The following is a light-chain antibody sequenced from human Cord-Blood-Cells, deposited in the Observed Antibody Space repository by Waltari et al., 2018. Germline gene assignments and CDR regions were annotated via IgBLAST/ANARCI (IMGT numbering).Light chain of an antibody. CDR2: DVS. V-gene: IGLV2-14*03. CDR1: SSDVGGYNY. CDR3: SSYTSSSTLV. J-gene: IGLJ3*02. Sequence: QSALTQPASVSGSPGQSITISCTGTSSDVGGYNYVSWYQQPPGKAPKLMIDDVSNRPSWVSKRFSGSKSGNTASLTISGLQAEDEADYYCSSYTSSSTLVFGGGTKLTVL.